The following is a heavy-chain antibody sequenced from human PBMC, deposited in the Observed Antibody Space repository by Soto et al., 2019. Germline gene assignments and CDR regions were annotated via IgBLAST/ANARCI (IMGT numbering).Heavy chain of an antibody. D-gene: IGHD2-21*01. V-gene: IGHV3-21*06. Sequence: EVQLVESGGGLVKAGGSLRLFCTASGFTFRNYNMNWVRQAPVKGLEWVSSISTGGAYMFYADSVKGRFTISRDNAQNSLFLQIDSPRAEDTAVYYCARDIASPGGDYFDSWGQGTLVTVSS. J-gene: IGHJ4*02. CDR2: ISTGGAYM. CDR3: ARDIASPGGDYFDS. CDR1: GFTFRNYN.